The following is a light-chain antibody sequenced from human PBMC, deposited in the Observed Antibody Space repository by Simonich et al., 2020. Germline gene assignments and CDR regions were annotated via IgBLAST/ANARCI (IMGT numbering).Light chain of an antibody. CDR1: SSGVGGYNY. J-gene: IGLJ1*01. Sequence: QSALTQPASVSGSPGQSITISCTGTSSGVGGYNYVSWYQQHPGKAPKLMIYDVSKGPAGVSNRVSGSKAGNTASLTISGLQAEDEADYYCSSYTSSSTYVFGTGTKVTVL. CDR2: DVS. V-gene: IGLV2-14*01. CDR3: SSYTSSSTYV.